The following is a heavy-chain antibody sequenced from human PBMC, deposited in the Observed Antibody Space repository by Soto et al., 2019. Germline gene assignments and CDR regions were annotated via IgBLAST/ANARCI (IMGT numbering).Heavy chain of an antibody. CDR3: AKAGTSHIYGIDV. D-gene: IGHD2-2*01. J-gene: IGHJ6*02. CDR2: IGGTGQYT. CDR1: GFIFQNFV. V-gene: IGHV3-23*01. Sequence: EVQLLETGGGLVQPGGALRLSCKASGFIFQNFVINWVRQAPGKGLEWVSIIGGTGQYTFYADTVSRRFTFSRDKSEDTVYLEVNSRRAKDSTIYFCAKAGTSHIYGIDVWGPGTTVIVSS.